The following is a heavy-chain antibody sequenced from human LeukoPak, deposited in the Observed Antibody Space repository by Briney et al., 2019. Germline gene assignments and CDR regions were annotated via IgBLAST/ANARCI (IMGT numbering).Heavy chain of an antibody. Sequence: GGSLRLSCAASGFTFSSSGMNWVRQAPGKGLEWVSSISSTGNYIYYTESMKGRFTISRDNAKNSLFLQMDSLRAEDTAVYYCARDRGDSSGYYYAMGSFDYWGQGTLVTVSS. CDR3: ARDRGDSSGYYYAMGSFDY. J-gene: IGHJ4*02. CDR2: ISSTGNYI. V-gene: IGHV3-21*06. CDR1: GFTFSSSG. D-gene: IGHD3-22*01.